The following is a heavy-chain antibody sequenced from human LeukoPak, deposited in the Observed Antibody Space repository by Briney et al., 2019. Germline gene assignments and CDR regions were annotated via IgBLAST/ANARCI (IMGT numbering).Heavy chain of an antibody. CDR2: FDPEDGET. Sequence: ASVKDSCKVSGYTLTELSMHWVRQAPGKGLEWMGGFDPEDGETIYAQKFQGRVTMTEDTSTDTAYMELSSLRSEDTAVYYCATVRRYCSSTSCYETYFQHWGQGTLVTVSS. CDR1: GYTLTELS. J-gene: IGHJ1*01. D-gene: IGHD2-2*01. CDR3: ATVRRYCSSTSCYETYFQH. V-gene: IGHV1-24*01.